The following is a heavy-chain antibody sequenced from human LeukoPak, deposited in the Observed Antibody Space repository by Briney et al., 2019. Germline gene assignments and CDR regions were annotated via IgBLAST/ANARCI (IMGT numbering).Heavy chain of an antibody. Sequence: PSETLSLTCAVYGGSFSGYYWSWIRQPPGKGLEWIGEINHSGSTNYNPSLKSRVTISVDTSKNQFSLKLSSVTAADTAVYYCARGSSPSIAALDYWGQGTLVTVSS. CDR1: GGSFSGYY. CDR2: INHSGST. V-gene: IGHV4-34*01. CDR3: ARGSSPSIAALDY. D-gene: IGHD6-6*01. J-gene: IGHJ4*02.